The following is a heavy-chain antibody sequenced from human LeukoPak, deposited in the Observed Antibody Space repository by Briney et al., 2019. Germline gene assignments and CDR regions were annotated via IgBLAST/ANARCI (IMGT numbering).Heavy chain of an antibody. CDR1: GGSISSSNW. CDR2: IYHSGST. V-gene: IGHV4-4*02. CDR3: ARARGYSSSWYGLVRIFDI. D-gene: IGHD6-13*01. J-gene: IGHJ3*02. Sequence: PSETLSLTCAVSGGSISSSNWWSWVRQPPGKGLEWIGEIYHSGSTNYNPSLKSRVTISVDTSKNQFSLKLSSVTAADTAVYYCARARGYSSSWYGLVRIFDIWGQGTTVTVSS.